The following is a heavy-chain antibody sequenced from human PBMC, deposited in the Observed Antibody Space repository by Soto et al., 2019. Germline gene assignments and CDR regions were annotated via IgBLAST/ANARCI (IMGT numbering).Heavy chain of an antibody. D-gene: IGHD5-12*01. V-gene: IGHV4-4*07. CDR3: ARDEYGYGDSYDS. J-gene: IGHJ4*02. CDR2: MHTSGSI. Sequence: SETLSLTCLVSGFSISTYHLSWLRQPAGKGLEWIGRMHTSGSINYNPSLKSRVSMSVDTSKNHFSLKVSSVTAADTAVYYCARDEYGYGDSYDSWGQGTLVTVSS. CDR1: GFSISTYH.